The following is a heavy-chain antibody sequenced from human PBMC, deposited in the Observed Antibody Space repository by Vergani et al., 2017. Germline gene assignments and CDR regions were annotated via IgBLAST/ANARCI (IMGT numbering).Heavy chain of an antibody. CDR3: ARGGLPDAFDI. CDR2: IFHTGLT. V-gene: IGHV4-34*01. J-gene: IGHJ3*02. D-gene: IGHD3/OR15-3a*01. Sequence: QVQLQQWGAGLLKPSETLSLTCAVYGGSFSGYYWSWTRQPPGKGLEWIGNIFHTGLTYRNPSLRSRVAISVDTSRNQFSLKLRSVTAADTAAYFCARGGLPDAFDIWGQGTLVTVSS. CDR1: GGSFSGYY.